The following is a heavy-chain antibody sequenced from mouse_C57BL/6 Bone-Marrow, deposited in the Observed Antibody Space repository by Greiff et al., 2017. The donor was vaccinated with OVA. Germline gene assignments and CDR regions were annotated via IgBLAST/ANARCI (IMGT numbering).Heavy chain of an antibody. Sequence: QVQLQQSGAELARPGASVKLSCKASGYTFTSYGISWVKQRTGQGLEWIGEIYPRSGNTYYNEKFKGKATLTADKSSSTAYMELRSLTSEDSAVYFFARSGDGYWLDYWGQGTTLTVSS. CDR3: ARSGDGYWLDY. D-gene: IGHD2-3*01. CDR2: IYPRSGNT. J-gene: IGHJ2*01. CDR1: GYTFTSYG. V-gene: IGHV1-81*01.